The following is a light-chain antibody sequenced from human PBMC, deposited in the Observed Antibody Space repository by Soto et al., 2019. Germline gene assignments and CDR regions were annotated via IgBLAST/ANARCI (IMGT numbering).Light chain of an antibody. V-gene: IGLV1-47*01. CDR3: GTWDDRLSGPV. CDR1: SSNIGGTNY. Sequence: QSVLTQPPSASGTPGQRVTISCSGSSSNIGGTNYVYWYQQLPGTAPKLLIYKNDQRPSGVPDRLSGSKSGTSASLAISGLRSEDEAEYYCGTWDDRLSGPVFGGGTKLTVL. J-gene: IGLJ2*01. CDR2: KND.